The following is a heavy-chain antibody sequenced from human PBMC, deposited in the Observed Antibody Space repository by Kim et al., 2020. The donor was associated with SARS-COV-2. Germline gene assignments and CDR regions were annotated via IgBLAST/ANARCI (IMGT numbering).Heavy chain of an antibody. CDR3: AKGYYYGSGSLN. Sequence: GGSLRLSCAASGFTFSSYGMHWVRQAPGKGLEWVAVISYDGSNKYYADSVKGRFTISRDNSKNTLYLQMNSLRAEDTAVYYCAKGYYYGSGSLNWGQGTLVTVSS. CDR1: GFTFSSYG. D-gene: IGHD3-10*01. V-gene: IGHV3-30*18. CDR2: ISYDGSNK. J-gene: IGHJ4*02.